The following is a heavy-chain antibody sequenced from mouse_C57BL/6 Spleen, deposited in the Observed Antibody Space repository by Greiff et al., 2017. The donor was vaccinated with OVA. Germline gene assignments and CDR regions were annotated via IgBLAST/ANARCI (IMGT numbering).Heavy chain of an antibody. V-gene: IGHV5-16*01. CDR1: GFTFSDYY. Sequence: EVLLVESEGGLVQPGSSMKLSCTASGFTFSDYYMAWVRQVPEKGLEWVANINYDGSSTYYLDSLKSRFIISRDNAKNILYLQRSSLKSEDTATYYCAREVTDYYGSLAYWGQGTLVTVSA. CDR3: AREVTDYYGSLAY. D-gene: IGHD1-1*01. CDR2: INYDGSST. J-gene: IGHJ3*01.